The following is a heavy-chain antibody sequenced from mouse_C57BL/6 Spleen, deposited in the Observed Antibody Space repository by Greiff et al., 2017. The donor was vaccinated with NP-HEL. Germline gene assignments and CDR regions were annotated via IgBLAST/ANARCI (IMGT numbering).Heavy chain of an antibody. CDR2: IWRGGST. V-gene: IGHV2-5*01. CDR3: AKTDYGSRYYYAMDY. CDR1: GFSLTSYG. D-gene: IGHD1-1*01. J-gene: IGHJ4*01. Sequence: VQLVESGPGLVQPSQSLSITCTVSGFSLTSYGVHWVRQSPGKGLEWLGVIWRGGSTDYNAAFMSRLSITKDNSKSQVFFKMNSLQADDTAIYYCAKTDYGSRYYYAMDYWGQGTSVTVSS.